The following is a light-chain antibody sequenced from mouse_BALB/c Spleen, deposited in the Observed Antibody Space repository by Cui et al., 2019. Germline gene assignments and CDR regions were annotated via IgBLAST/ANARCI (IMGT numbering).Light chain of an antibody. CDR3: LQYDEFPLT. CDR1: QDINSY. Sequence: DITLTQSPSSMYASLGDRVTITCKASQDINSYLSWFQQKPGKSPKTLIYRANRLVDGVPSRFSGSGSGQDYSLTISSLEYEDMGIYYCLQYDEFPLTFGAGTKLELK. V-gene: IGKV14-111*01. J-gene: IGKJ5*01. CDR2: RAN.